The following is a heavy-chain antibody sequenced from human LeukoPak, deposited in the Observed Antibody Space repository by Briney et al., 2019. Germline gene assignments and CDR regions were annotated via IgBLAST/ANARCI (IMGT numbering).Heavy chain of an antibody. D-gene: IGHD1-26*01. J-gene: IGHJ5*02. CDR2: IYTSGST. CDR3: ARGYSGNYLRFDP. Sequence: SETVSHTCTVSGGSFSSSYWSWIRRPAGKGLEWIGRIYTSGSTNFNRPLKSRVTISIDKSKNQISLKLNSVTAADTAVYYCARGYSGNYLRFDPWGQGTVVTVSS. CDR1: GGSFSSSY. V-gene: IGHV4-4*07.